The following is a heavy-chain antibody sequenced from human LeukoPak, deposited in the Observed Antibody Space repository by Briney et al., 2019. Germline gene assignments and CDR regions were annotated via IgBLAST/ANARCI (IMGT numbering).Heavy chain of an antibody. CDR1: GGSVNSGTSY. CDR3: ARDVSGWYYSDY. J-gene: IGHJ4*02. CDR2: IFSSGST. V-gene: IGHV4-61*01. D-gene: IGHD6-19*01. Sequence: SETLSLTCTVSGGSVNSGTSYLSWIRQPPGKGLEWIGYIFSSGSTNYNPSLKSRVTISVDTSKNQFSLRLTSVTAADTAMYYCARDVSGWYYSDYWGQGTLVTVSS.